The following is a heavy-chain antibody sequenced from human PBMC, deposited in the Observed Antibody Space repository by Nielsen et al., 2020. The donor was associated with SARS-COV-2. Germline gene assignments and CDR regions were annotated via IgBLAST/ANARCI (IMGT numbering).Heavy chain of an antibody. J-gene: IGHJ4*02. V-gene: IGHV3-30*02. CDR1: GFSFSSYG. CDR2: IWYDGGNK. Sequence: GGSLRLSCAASGFSFSSYGMHWVRQAPGKGLEWVATIWYDGGNKYHADSVKGRFTISRDNSKSTLYLQMNSLRPEDTATYYCAKDRAIFMIYFTRGGPDYWGQGTLVTVSS. D-gene: IGHD3/OR15-3a*01. CDR3: AKDRAIFMIYFTRGGPDY.